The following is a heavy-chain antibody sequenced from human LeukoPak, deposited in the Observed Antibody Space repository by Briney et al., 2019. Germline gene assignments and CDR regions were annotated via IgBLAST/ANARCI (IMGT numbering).Heavy chain of an antibody. V-gene: IGHV4-59*08. CDR2: IYYSGTT. Sequence: SETLSPTCTVSGGSITSYYWSWIRQPPGKGLEWIGYIYYSGTTNYNPSLKSRVTISIDTSKTQFSLKLISVTAADTAVYYCARADGRSEGYWGQGTLVTVSS. CDR1: GGSITSYY. CDR3: ARADGRSEGY. J-gene: IGHJ4*02.